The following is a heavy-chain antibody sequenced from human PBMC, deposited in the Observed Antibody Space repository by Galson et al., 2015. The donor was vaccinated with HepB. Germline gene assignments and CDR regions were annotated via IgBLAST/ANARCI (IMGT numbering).Heavy chain of an antibody. Sequence: SLRLSCAASGFTFSSYWMHWVRQAPGKGLVWVSRINTDGNDISYADSVNSRFTVSRDNAKNRLYLQMNSLRAEDTAVYYCASVRIGGGTRAFESWGQGTLVTVSS. J-gene: IGHJ5*01. CDR1: GFTFSSYW. CDR3: ASVRIGGGTRAFES. CDR2: INTDGNDI. D-gene: IGHD1-26*01. V-gene: IGHV3-74*01.